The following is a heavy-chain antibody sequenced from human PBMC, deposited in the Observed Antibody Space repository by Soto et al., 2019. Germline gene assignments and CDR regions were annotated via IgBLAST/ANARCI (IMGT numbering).Heavy chain of an antibody. V-gene: IGHV1-69*01. J-gene: IGHJ4*02. CDR1: GGTFKNNG. D-gene: IGHD6-19*01. CDR3: ARENGVAVATILYYFDY. Sequence: QVDLVQSGAEVKKAGSSVKVSCKAPGGTFKNNGISWVRQAPGQGLEWMGGIIPVFGTTKYAQRFQGRLTITADDSTNTVYMEFGSLRYDDTAIYYCARENGVAVATILYYFDYWGQGTLVTVSS. CDR2: IIPVFGTT.